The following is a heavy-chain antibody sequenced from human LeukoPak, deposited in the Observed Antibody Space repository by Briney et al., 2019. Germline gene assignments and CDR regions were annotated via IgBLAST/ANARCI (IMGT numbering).Heavy chain of an antibody. CDR2: IRAYNGNT. D-gene: IGHD6-19*01. J-gene: IGHJ4*02. V-gene: IGHV1-18*04. CDR1: GYTFTDYG. CDR3: ARGGSGWYVDY. Sequence: ASVKVSCKASGYTFTDYGLTWVRQAPGQGLEWMGWIRAYNGNTNYAQRLHGRVTMTADTSTSTAYMELRSLRSDDTAVYYCARGGSGWYVDYWGQGTLVTVSS.